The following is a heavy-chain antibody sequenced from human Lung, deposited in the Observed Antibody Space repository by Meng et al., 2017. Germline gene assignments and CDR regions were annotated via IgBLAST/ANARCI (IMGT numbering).Heavy chain of an antibody. V-gene: IGHV4-30-4*01. CDR1: GGSISSSNCY. J-gene: IGHJ2*01. CDR3: ARGQKGYFDL. CDR2: IYNSGST. Sequence: QGQLQGSCPGLGKPSQTLSLTCPVSGGSISSSNCYWSWIRQPPGKGLEWSGHIYNSGSTYYNPSLKSRITISVDTSKNQFSLKLSSVTAADTAVYYCARGQKGYFDLWGRGTLVTVSS.